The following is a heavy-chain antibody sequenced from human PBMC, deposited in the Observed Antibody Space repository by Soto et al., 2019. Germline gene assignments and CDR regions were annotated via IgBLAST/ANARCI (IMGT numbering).Heavy chain of an antibody. V-gene: IGHV3-23*01. Sequence: EVQLLESGGGLVQPGGSLRLSCAASGFTFSSYAMSWVRQAPGKGLECVSAISGSGGSTYYADSVKGRFTISRDNSKNTLYLQMNSLRDEDTAVYYCASADIVVVVAAYFDYWGQGTLVTVSS. CDR2: ISGSGGST. CDR1: GFTFSSYA. J-gene: IGHJ4*02. CDR3: ASADIVVVVAAYFDY. D-gene: IGHD2-15*01.